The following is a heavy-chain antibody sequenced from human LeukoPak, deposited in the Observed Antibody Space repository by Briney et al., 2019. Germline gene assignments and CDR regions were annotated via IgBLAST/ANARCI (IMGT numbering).Heavy chain of an antibody. CDR2: INPNSGGT. CDR3: ARDFPSYYYGSSGLGRHYYYGMDV. V-gene: IGHV1-2*02. J-gene: IGHJ6*02. CDR1: GYTFTGYY. Sequence: ASVKVSCKASGYTFTGYYMHWVRQAPGQGLEWMGWINPNSGGTNYAQKFQGRVTMTRDTSISTAYMELSRLRSDDTAVYYCARDFPSYYYGSSGLGRHYYYGMDVWGQGTTVTVSS. D-gene: IGHD3-22*01.